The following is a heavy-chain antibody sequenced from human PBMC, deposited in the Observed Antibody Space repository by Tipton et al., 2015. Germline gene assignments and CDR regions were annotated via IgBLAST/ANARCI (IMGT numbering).Heavy chain of an antibody. CDR3: ARARGRHGGLFDS. D-gene: IGHD4-23*01. Sequence: TLSLTCTVSGGSISSNSFHWDWIRQPPGKGLEWIGSVDYSGSTHYTPSLKRRLTISVDTSKNQFSLSLRSVTAADTAVYFCARARGRHGGLFDSWGQGTLVTVSS. CDR2: VDYSGST. V-gene: IGHV4-39*01. J-gene: IGHJ4*02. CDR1: GGSISSNSFH.